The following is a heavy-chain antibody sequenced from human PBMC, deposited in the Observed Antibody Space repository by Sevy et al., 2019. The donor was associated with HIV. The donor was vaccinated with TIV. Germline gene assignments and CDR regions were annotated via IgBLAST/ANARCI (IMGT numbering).Heavy chain of an antibody. CDR3: AREGGYCSGGSCYPWYYYGMDV. J-gene: IGHJ6*02. Sequence: GGSLRLSCAASGFTFSSYWMSWVRQAPGKGLEWVANIKQDGSEKYYVDSVKGRFTISRDNSKNTLYLQMNSLRAEDTAVYYCAREGGYCSGGSCYPWYYYGMDVWGQGTTVTVSS. CDR2: IKQDGSEK. D-gene: IGHD2-15*01. V-gene: IGHV3-7*03. CDR1: GFTFSSYW.